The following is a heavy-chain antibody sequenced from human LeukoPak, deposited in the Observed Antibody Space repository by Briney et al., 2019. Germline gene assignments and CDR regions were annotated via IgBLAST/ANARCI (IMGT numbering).Heavy chain of an antibody. V-gene: IGHV3-30*18. D-gene: IGHD5-12*01. CDR2: SSFDENNK. J-gene: IGHJ4*02. CDR1: GFTFFTYS. Sequence: GMSLRLSCAASGFTFFTYSMHWVRQAPGKGLEWLAVSSFDENNKYYADSVRGRFTISRDNSKNTVYLQMDSLRPEDTAIYYCAKDSYGGYNDFGIDSWGQGTLVSVSS. CDR3: AKDSYGGYNDFGIDS.